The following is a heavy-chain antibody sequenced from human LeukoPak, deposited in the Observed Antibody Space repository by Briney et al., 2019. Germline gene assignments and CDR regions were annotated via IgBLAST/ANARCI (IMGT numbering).Heavy chain of an antibody. Sequence: SETLSLTCTVSGGSIGSSRYYWGWIRQAPGKGLEWLGTMYFDGNTFYNPCLNSRVTLSVDMFKIQFSLRLAAVTAADTAIYDCAAENGNFWIGYHYFEDWGQGSLVSVSS. J-gene: IGHJ4*02. V-gene: IGHV4-39*01. CDR1: GGSIGSSRYY. D-gene: IGHD3-3*01. CDR2: MYFDGNT. CDR3: AAENGNFWIGYHYFED.